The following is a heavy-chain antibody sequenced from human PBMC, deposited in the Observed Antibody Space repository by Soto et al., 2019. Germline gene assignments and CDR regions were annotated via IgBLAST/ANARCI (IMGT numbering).Heavy chain of an antibody. D-gene: IGHD2-15*01. CDR3: GSTDCSGGSCYSAY. CDR2: IYYSGST. J-gene: IGHJ4*02. Sequence: SETLSLTCTVSGGSISSYYWSWIRQPPGKGLEWIGYIYYSGSTNYNPSLKSRVTISVDTSKNQFSLKLSSVTAADTAVYYCGSTDCSGGSCYSAYWGQGTLVTVSS. CDR1: GGSISSYY. V-gene: IGHV4-59*08.